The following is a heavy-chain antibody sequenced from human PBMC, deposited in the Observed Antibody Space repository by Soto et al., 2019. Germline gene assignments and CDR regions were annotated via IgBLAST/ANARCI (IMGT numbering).Heavy chain of an antibody. V-gene: IGHV1-3*01. J-gene: IGHJ4*02. D-gene: IGHD3-22*01. Sequence: ASVKVSCKASRYTFSSNAIHWVRQAPGQRLEWMGWINPAYGNTKYSQKLQGRLTITRDTSASTAYMELSSLKSEDTAVYYCARIVYDSSGYNRYFDYWGQGTLVTVSS. CDR1: RYTFSSNA. CDR2: INPAYGNT. CDR3: ARIVYDSSGYNRYFDY.